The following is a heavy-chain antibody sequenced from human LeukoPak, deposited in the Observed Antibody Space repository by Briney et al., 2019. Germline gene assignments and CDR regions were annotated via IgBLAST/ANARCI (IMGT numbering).Heavy chain of an antibody. V-gene: IGHV1-2*02. Sequence: ASVKVSCKASGSTFTDYYMHWVRQAPGQGFEWMGWINPNDGDTNYAQKFQGRVTMTRDTPISTAHMEVSRLRSDDTAVYYCARANFLYCSSSTCLFDYWGQGTLVTVSS. D-gene: IGHD2-2*01. CDR2: INPNDGDT. CDR3: ARANFLYCSSSTCLFDY. J-gene: IGHJ4*02. CDR1: GSTFTDYY.